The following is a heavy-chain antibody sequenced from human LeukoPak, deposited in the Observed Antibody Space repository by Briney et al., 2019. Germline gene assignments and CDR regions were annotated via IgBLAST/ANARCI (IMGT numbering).Heavy chain of an antibody. D-gene: IGHD2-2*02. V-gene: IGHV1-69*04. CDR3: ARGYCSSTSCYIGGGWFDP. CDR2: IIPILGIA. Sequence: ASVKVSCKASGGTFSSYAISWVRQAPGQGLEWMGRIIPILGIANYAQKFQGRVTFTADKSTSTAYMELSSLRSEDTAVYYCARGYCSSTSCYIGGGWFDPWGQGTLVTVSS. J-gene: IGHJ5*02. CDR1: GGTFSSYA.